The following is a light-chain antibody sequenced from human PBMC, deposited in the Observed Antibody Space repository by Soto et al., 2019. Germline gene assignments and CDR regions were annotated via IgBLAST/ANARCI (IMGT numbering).Light chain of an antibody. V-gene: IGKV3-15*01. J-gene: IGKJ4*01. CDR1: QGVSND. CDR2: GAS. CDR3: QQYNNWPPLT. Sequence: IVMTQSPATLSVSPGDTVTLSCRASQGVSNDLAWYQQRPGQAPRLLIYGASTRATDIPARFSGTGAGTDFTLTISSLQSEDFGVYYCQQYNNWPPLTFGGGTKVDIK.